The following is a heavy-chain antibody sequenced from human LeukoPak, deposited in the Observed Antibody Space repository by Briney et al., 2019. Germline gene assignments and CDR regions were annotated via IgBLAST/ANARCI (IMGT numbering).Heavy chain of an antibody. CDR2: IIPIFGTA. D-gene: IGHD2-15*01. CDR1: GGTFSSYA. J-gene: IGHJ6*03. Sequence: SVKVSCKASGGTFSSYAISWVRQAPGQGLEWMGGIIPIFGTANYAQKFQGRVTITADESTSTAYMELSSLRSEDTAVYYCARDRGGYCSGGSCYYYYYYMDVWGKGTTVTISS. V-gene: IGHV1-69*13. CDR3: ARDRGGYCSGGSCYYYYYYMDV.